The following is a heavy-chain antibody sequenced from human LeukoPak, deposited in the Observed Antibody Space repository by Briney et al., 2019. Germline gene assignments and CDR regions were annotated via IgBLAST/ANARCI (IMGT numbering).Heavy chain of an antibody. V-gene: IGHV4-4*07. CDR3: AREVDLEAFDY. J-gene: IGHJ4*02. CDR2: IYTSGIT. D-gene: IGHD3-3*01. Sequence: SETLSLTCTVSGVSISAYYWTWIRQPAGKGLEWIGRIYTSGITNYNPSLESRLTMSLDTSKNQISLRLSSVTAADTAVYYCAREVDLEAFDYWGQGTLVTVSS. CDR1: GVSISAYY.